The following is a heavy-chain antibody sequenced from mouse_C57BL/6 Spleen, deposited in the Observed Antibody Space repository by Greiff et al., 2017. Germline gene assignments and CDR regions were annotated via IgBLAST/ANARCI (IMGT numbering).Heavy chain of an antibody. D-gene: IGHD2-4*01. Sequence: EVQRVESGGDLVKPGGSLKLSCAASGFTFSSYGMSWVRQTPDKRLEWVATISSGGSYTYYPDSVKGRFTISRANAKNTLYLQMSSLKSEDTAMYYCARHKELRRVPYYAMDYWGQGTSVTVSS. J-gene: IGHJ4*01. CDR1: GFTFSSYG. CDR3: ARHKELRRVPYYAMDY. V-gene: IGHV5-6*01. CDR2: ISSGGSYT.